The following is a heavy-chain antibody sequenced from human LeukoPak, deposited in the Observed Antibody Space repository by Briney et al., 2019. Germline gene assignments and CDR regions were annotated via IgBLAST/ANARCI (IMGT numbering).Heavy chain of an antibody. Sequence: GGSLRLSCAASGFTFSSYSMNWVRQAPGKGLEWVSYISSSSTIYYADSVKGRFTISRDNAKNSPYLQMNSLRAEDTAVYYCASGREYYDILTGYFDYWGQGTLVTVSS. D-gene: IGHD3-9*01. CDR3: ASGREYYDILTGYFDY. J-gene: IGHJ4*02. CDR1: GFTFSSYS. CDR2: ISSSSTI. V-gene: IGHV3-48*01.